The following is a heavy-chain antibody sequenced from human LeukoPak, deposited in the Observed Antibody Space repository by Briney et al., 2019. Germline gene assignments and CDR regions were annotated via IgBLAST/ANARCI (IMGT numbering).Heavy chain of an antibody. D-gene: IGHD6-13*01. CDR3: ARRVVRSSSWSAYYYYMDV. Sequence: GASVKVSCKASGGTFSSYAISWVRQAPGQGLEWMGGIIPIFGTANYAQKFQGRVTVTADKSTSTAYMELSSLRSEDTAVYYCARRVVRSSSWSAYYYYMDVWGKGTTVTISS. V-gene: IGHV1-69*06. J-gene: IGHJ6*03. CDR1: GGTFSSYA. CDR2: IIPIFGTA.